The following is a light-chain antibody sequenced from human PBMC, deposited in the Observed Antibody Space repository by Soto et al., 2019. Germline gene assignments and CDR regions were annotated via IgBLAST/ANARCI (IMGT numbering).Light chain of an antibody. CDR3: QQSYRTLFT. CDR1: QTIIRY. Sequence: DIQMTQSPSSLSASVGDIVTITCRASQTIIRYLNWYQQKPGIAPNLLIYAASSLQCGVPSRFSGSGAGTEFTLNISSLQPEDFATYYCQQSYRTLFTFGPGTKVEIK. CDR2: AAS. V-gene: IGKV1-39*01. J-gene: IGKJ3*01.